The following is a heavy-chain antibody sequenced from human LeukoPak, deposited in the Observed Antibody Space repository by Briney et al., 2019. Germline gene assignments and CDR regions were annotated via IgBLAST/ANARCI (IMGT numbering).Heavy chain of an antibody. CDR2: IIPIFGTA. CDR3: ASISIDRDGYNRWYFDY. V-gene: IGHV1-69*01. CDR1: GGTFSSYA. D-gene: IGHD5-24*01. J-gene: IGHJ4*02. Sequence: GSSVKVSCKASGGTFSSYAISWVRQAPGQGLEWMVGIIPIFGTANYAQKFQGRVTITADESTSTAYMELSSLRSEDTAVYYCASISIDRDGYNRWYFDYWGQGTLVTVSS.